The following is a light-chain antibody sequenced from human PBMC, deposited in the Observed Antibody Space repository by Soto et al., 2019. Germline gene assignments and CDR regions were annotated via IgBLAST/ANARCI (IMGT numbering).Light chain of an antibody. V-gene: IGKV1-39*01. CDR1: QSIGGF. CDR2: AAS. CDR3: QQRSNWPWT. Sequence: DIQMTQSPSSLSVSVGDRVTITCRASQSIGGFLNWYQQKLGKAPKLLIYAASSLQSGVPSRFSGSGSGTDFTLTISSLEPEDFAVYYCQQRSNWPWTFGQGTKVDIK. J-gene: IGKJ1*01.